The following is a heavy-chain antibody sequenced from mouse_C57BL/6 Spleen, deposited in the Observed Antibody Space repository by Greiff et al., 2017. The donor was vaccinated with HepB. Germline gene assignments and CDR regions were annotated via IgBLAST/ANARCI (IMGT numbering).Heavy chain of an antibody. Sequence: EVQRVESGGGLVKPGGSLKLSCAASGFTFSSYAMSWVRQTPEKRLEWVATISDGGSYTYYPDNVKGRFTISRDNAKNNLYLQMSHLQSEDTAMYYCAREGRTPGLFAYWGQGTLVTVSA. J-gene: IGHJ3*01. V-gene: IGHV5-4*01. CDR2: ISDGGSYT. CDR3: AREGRTPGLFAY. CDR1: GFTFSSYA.